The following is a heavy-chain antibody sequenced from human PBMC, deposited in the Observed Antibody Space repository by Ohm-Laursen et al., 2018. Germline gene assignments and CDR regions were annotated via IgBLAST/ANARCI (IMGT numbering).Heavy chain of an antibody. V-gene: IGHV3-53*01. CDR1: GFSFSSYW. D-gene: IGHD6-19*01. J-gene: IGHJ4*02. Sequence: SLRLSCAASGFSFSSYWMNWVRQAPGKGLEWVSVIYSGGSTYYADSVKGRFTIFRDNSKNTLYLQMNSLRAEDTAVYYCAKAPEAVAGTIDYWGQGTLVTVSS. CDR3: AKAPEAVAGTIDY. CDR2: IYSGGST.